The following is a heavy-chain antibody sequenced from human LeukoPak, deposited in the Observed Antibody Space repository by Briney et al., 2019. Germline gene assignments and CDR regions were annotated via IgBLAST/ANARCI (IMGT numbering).Heavy chain of an antibody. Sequence: GGSLRLSCEASGFTFSAYAMTWVRQAPGKGPEWVSSIGSNNKPHYSESVKGRFAISRDNSKSMLFLQLNSLRAEDTALYYCARDLHYYVAMGVWGQGTTVTVSS. CDR1: GFTFSAYA. CDR3: ARDLHYYVAMGV. D-gene: IGHD3-10*02. V-gene: IGHV3-23*01. J-gene: IGHJ6*02. CDR2: IGSNNKP.